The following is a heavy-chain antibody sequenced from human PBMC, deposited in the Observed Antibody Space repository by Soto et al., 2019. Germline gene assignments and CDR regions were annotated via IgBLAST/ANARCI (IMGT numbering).Heavy chain of an antibody. D-gene: IGHD3-16*01. CDR1: GFTVSSSS. Sequence: EVELVETGGGMIQPGGSLRLSCAASGFTVSSSSMSWVRQAPGQGLEWVSLIYAAGATYYGDSVKGRFTISRDTSKNTLSLQMTSLRADDTAVYYCARDDSFLGAPFHYWGQGTLVTVSS. CDR3: ARDDSFLGAPFHY. J-gene: IGHJ4*02. CDR2: IYAAGAT. V-gene: IGHV3-53*02.